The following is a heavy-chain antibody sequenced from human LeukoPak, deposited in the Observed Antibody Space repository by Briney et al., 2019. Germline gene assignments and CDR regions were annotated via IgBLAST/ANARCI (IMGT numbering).Heavy chain of an antibody. D-gene: IGHD6-19*01. Sequence: RQMPGXXLEWMGIIYPGDSDTRYSPSFQGQVTISVDKSISTAYLQWSSLKASDTAMYYCARGTVAGPFDYWGQGALVTVSS. J-gene: IGHJ4*02. CDR2: IYPGDSDT. CDR3: ARGTVAGPFDY. V-gene: IGHV5-51*01.